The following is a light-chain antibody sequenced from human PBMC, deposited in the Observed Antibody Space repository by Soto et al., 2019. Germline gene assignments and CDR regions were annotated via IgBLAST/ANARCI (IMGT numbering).Light chain of an antibody. CDR2: EVK. CDR1: SSDIGAYNY. J-gene: IGLJ3*02. CDR3: ISYTSSSTLV. Sequence: QSVLTQPASVSGSPGQSITISCTGTSSDIGAYNYVSWYQEHPGKAPKLMIYEVKNRPSGVSDRFSGSKSGNTASLTISGLQAEDEADYYCISYTSSSTLVFGGGTQLTVL. V-gene: IGLV2-14*01.